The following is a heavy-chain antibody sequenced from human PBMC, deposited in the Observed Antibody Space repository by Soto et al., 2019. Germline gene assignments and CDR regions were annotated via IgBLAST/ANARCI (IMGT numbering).Heavy chain of an antibody. J-gene: IGHJ4*02. CDR1: GDSVGAYF. Sequence: ASETLSLTCTVSGDSVGAYFWSWIRQPPGKGLECIGYIYFSGPVTYNPSLERRVTISADTAKSQLSLRLTSVTAADTAVYYCARGGGNYPYYLDYWSQGTLVTVSS. V-gene: IGHV4-59*02. CDR3: ARGGGNYPYYLDY. CDR2: IYFSGPV. D-gene: IGHD1-26*01.